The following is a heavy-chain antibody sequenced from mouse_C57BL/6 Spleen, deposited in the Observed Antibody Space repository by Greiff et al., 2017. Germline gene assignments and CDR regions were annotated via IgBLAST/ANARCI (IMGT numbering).Heavy chain of an antibody. CDR2: IDPNSGGT. CDR1: GYTFTSYW. V-gene: IGHV1-72*01. J-gene: IGHJ3*01. CDR3: ARITTDAY. Sequence: QQSCKASGYTFTSYWMNWVKQRPGRGLEWIGRIDPNSGGTKYNDKFKSKATLTVDKPSSTAYMQLSSLTSEDSAVYYCARITTDAYWGQGTLVTVSA. D-gene: IGHD1-1*01.